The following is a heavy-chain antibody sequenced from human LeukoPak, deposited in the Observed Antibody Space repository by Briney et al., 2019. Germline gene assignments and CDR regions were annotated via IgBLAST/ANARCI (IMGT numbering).Heavy chain of an antibody. V-gene: IGHV3-30*02. CDR1: GFTFSSYG. D-gene: IGHD2-15*01. CDR2: IRYDGSNK. CDR3: ANEGYCSGGSCRPIDY. Sequence: GGSLRLSCAASGFTFSSYGMHWVRQAPGKGLEWVAFIRYDGSNKYYADSVKGRFTISRDNSKNMLYLQMNSLRAEDTAVYYCANEGYCSGGSCRPIDYWGQGTLVTVSS. J-gene: IGHJ4*02.